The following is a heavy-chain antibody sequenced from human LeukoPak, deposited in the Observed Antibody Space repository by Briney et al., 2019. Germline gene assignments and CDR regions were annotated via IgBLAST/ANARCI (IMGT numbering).Heavy chain of an antibody. CDR3: ARHRKRFGELLYPYYYYYMDV. V-gene: IGHV4-39*01. J-gene: IGHJ6*03. CDR1: GFTFSSYSMN. CDR2: IYYSGST. Sequence: GSLRLSCAASGFTFSSYSMNWVRQAPGKGLEWIGSIYYSGSTYYNPSLKSRVTISVDTSKNQFSLKLSSVTAADTAVYYCARHRKRFGELLYPYYYYYMDVWGKGTTVTISS. D-gene: IGHD3-10*01.